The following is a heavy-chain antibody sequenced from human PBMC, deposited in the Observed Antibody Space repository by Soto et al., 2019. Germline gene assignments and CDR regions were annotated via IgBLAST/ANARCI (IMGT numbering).Heavy chain of an antibody. CDR3: ATPGPGVAASF. J-gene: IGHJ4*02. D-gene: IGHD6-19*01. CDR1: GYTFTNYW. V-gene: IGHV5-51*01. CDR2: IYPSDLDT. Sequence: PGESLKISCKGLGYTFTNYWIGWVRQMHGKGLEWMGLIYPSDLDTRYSPSFQGQVTISADKSVSTAYLQWNSLKASDTAMYYCATPGPGVAASFWGQGTQVTVSS.